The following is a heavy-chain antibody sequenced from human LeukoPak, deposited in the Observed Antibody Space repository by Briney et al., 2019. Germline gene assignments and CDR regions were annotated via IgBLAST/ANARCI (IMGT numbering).Heavy chain of an antibody. V-gene: IGHV3-48*03. Sequence: GGSLRLSCAASGFTFSSYAMSWVRQAPGKGLEWVSYISSSGNTIYYADSVKGRFTISRDNAKNSLYLQMNSLRAEDTAVYYCARIAVTYTFDYWGQGTLVTVSS. J-gene: IGHJ4*02. CDR2: ISSSGNTI. CDR1: GFTFSSYA. CDR3: ARIAVTYTFDY. D-gene: IGHD4-17*01.